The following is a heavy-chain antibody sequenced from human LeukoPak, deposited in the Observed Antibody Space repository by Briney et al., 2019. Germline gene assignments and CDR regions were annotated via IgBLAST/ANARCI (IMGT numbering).Heavy chain of an antibody. Sequence: PGGSLRLSCAASGFTFSNYAMTWVRQAPGKGLEWVSIISITGTTYYADSVKVRFTISRDNSKNTLYLQMNSLRAEDTAIYYCAKKPSGYYAFDYWGQGTLVTVSS. CDR2: ISITGTT. V-gene: IGHV3-23*01. CDR3: AKKPSGYYAFDY. J-gene: IGHJ4*02. CDR1: GFTFSNYA. D-gene: IGHD3-22*01.